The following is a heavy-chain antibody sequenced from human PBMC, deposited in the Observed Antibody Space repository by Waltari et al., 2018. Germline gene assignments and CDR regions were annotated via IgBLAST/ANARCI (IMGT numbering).Heavy chain of an antibody. CDR2: IDYSGST. V-gene: IGHV4-59*01. Sequence: WIRQPPGKGLEWIGYIDYSGSTDYNPSLTSRVTISVDTSKNQFSLKLSSVTAADTAVYYCARGAAYGSGSYTYYYWGQGTLVTVSS. D-gene: IGHD3-10*01. CDR3: ARGAAYGSGSYTYYY. J-gene: IGHJ4*02.